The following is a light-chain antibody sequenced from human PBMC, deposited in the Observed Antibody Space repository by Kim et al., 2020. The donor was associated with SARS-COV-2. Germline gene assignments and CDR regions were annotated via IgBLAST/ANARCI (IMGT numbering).Light chain of an antibody. V-gene: IGKV3D-20*01. J-gene: IGKJ2*01. CDR3: QQYGSSPMYT. CDR1: QSVSNSY. CDR2: DAS. Sequence: EIVLTQSPATLSLSPGERATLSCGASQSVSNSYLAWYQQKPGLAPRLLIYDASSRATGIPDRFSGSGPGTDFTLTISRLEPEDFAVYYCQQYGSSPMYTFGQGTKLEI.